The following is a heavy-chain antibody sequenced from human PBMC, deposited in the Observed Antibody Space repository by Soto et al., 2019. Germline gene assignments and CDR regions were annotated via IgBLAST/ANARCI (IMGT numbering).Heavy chain of an antibody. CDR1: GGSISSYY. CDR3: AREEGGGYDHRWYDT. V-gene: IGHV4-59*12. J-gene: IGHJ5*02. CDR2: IYYSGST. D-gene: IGHD5-12*01. Sequence: SETLSLTCTVSGGSISSYYWSWIRQPPGKGLEWIGYIYYSGSTYYNPSLKSRVTISVDTSKNQFSLKLSSVTAADTAVYYCAREEGGGYDHRWYDTWGQGTLDTVSS.